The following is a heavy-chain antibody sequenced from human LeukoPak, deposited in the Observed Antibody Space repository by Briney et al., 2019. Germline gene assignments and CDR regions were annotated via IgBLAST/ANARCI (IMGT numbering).Heavy chain of an antibody. D-gene: IGHD2-8*01. CDR1: GFTFSSYW. CDR3: ATRYCTIPACRASSYHCMDN. J-gene: IGHJ6*03. V-gene: IGHV3-7*01. CDR2: IKHDGSEA. Sequence: GGSLRLSCAASGFTFSSYWMTWVRQAPGKGLESVANIKHDGSEAYYVDSVKGRFTVSRDNAKNSLYLQLNGLGAEDTAVYYCATRYCTIPACRASSYHCMDNWGKGTTVTVSS.